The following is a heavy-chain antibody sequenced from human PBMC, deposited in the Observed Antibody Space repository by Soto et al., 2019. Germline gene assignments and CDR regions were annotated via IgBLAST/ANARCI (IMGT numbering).Heavy chain of an antibody. D-gene: IGHD2-2*01. Sequence: SETLSLTCTVSGGSISSGGYYWSWIRQHPGKGLEWIGYIYYSGSTYYNPSLKSRVTISVDTSKNQFSLKLSSVTAADTAVYYCARSGYCSSTSCYFGLDPWGQGTLVTVSS. J-gene: IGHJ5*02. CDR2: IYYSGST. CDR1: GGSISSGGYY. CDR3: ARSGYCSSTSCYFGLDP. V-gene: IGHV4-31*03.